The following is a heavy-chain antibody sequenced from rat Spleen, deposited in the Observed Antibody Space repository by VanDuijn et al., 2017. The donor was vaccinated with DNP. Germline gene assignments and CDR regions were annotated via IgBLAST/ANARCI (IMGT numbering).Heavy chain of an antibody. V-gene: IGHV2-27*01. Sequence: QVQLKESGPGLVQPSQTLSLTCTVSGISLTRYHVHWVRQPPGKGLEWMGRIQSGGNTDYNSGLKSRLSISRDTSKSQVFLKMNSLETEDTAVYFCNRSITGNQYWFFDFWGPGTMVTVSS. J-gene: IGHJ1*01. D-gene: IGHD5-1*01. CDR2: IQSGGNT. CDR3: NRSITGNQYWFFDF. CDR1: GISLTRYH.